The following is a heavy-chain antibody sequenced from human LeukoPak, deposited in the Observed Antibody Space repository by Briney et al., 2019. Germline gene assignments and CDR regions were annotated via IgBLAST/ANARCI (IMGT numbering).Heavy chain of an antibody. CDR3: ARHEYSGSYYGLSWFDP. D-gene: IGHD1-26*01. CDR1: GGSLSSSGYY. J-gene: IGHJ5*02. V-gene: IGHV4-39*01. CDR2: SYYSGST. Sequence: SETLSLTCTVSGGSLSSSGYYWGWIRQPPGKGLEWIASSYYSGSTYYNPSLKSRVTISVDTSKNQLSLKLSSLTAADTAAYYCARHEYSGSYYGLSWFDPWGQGTLVTVSS.